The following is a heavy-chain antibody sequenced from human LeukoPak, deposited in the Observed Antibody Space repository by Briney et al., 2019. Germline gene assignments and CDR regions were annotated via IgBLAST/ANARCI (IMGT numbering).Heavy chain of an antibody. V-gene: IGHV3-30*03. D-gene: IGHD3-10*01. Sequence: GGSLRLSCEASGFTFSTYGMHWVRQAPGKGLEWITLIPYDGSNKYYADSVKGRFTISRDNSKSTLYLQMNSLRAEDTAVYYCARYYGSGRGYYGLDVWGQGTTVTVFS. J-gene: IGHJ6*02. CDR1: GFTFSTYG. CDR3: ARYYGSGRGYYGLDV. CDR2: IPYDGSNK.